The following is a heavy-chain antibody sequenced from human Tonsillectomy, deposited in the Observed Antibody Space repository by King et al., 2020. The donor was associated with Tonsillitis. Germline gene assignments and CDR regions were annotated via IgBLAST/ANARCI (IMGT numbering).Heavy chain of an antibody. Sequence: DVQLVESGGGLVQPGGSLRLSCAASGFTFSIYWMSWVRQAPGKGLEWVADIKEDGSEKYYVDSVKGRFTISRDNAKNSLYLQMNSLRAEDTAVYYCARDTIVVLVADNDYYYYGMDVWGQGTTVTVSS. CDR3: ARDTIVVLVADNDYYYYGMDV. J-gene: IGHJ6*02. D-gene: IGHD2-15*01. V-gene: IGHV3-7*01. CDR2: IKEDGSEK. CDR1: GFTFSIYW.